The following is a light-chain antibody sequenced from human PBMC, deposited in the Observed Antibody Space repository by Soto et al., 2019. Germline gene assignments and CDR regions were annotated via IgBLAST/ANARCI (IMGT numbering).Light chain of an antibody. Sequence: EIVLTQSPGSLSLSPGQRATLSCRANQSVDTTFFAWYQKKPGQAPRLLIYGASKKATGIPDRFSGSGSGTDFTLIISRLEPEDFAVYYCQQYMSSVTFGQGTKVEIK. J-gene: IGKJ1*01. CDR2: GAS. CDR3: QQYMSSVT. V-gene: IGKV3-20*01. CDR1: QSVDTTF.